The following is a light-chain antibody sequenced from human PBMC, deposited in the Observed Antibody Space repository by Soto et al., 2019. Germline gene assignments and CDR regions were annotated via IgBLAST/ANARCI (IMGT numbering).Light chain of an antibody. CDR3: HKYYSTPFT. Sequence: DIVMTQSPDSLAVALGERATINCKSSQSVLYSSNNKNYLAWYQQKPGQPPKLLIYWASTRESGVPDRFSGSGSGTDFTITISSVQAEEVSGNYCHKYYSTPFTVGSGPEVDIK. CDR1: QSVLYSSNNKNY. V-gene: IGKV4-1*01. CDR2: WAS. J-gene: IGKJ3*01.